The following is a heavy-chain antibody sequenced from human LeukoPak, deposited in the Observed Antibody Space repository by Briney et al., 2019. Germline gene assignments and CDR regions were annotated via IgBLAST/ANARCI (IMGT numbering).Heavy chain of an antibody. CDR3: ARSAYSSGWYDY. Sequence: SETLSLTCTVSGGSISSYYWSWIRQPPGKGLEWIGYIYYSGSTNYNPSLKSRVTISVDTSKNQFSPKLSSVTAADTAVYYCARSAYSSGWYDYWGQGTLVTVSS. CDR2: IYYSGST. D-gene: IGHD6-19*01. CDR1: GGSISSYY. V-gene: IGHV4-59*01. J-gene: IGHJ4*02.